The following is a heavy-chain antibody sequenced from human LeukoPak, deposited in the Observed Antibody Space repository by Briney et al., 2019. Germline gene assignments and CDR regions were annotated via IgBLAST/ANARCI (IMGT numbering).Heavy chain of an antibody. CDR1: GGSFSGYY. CDR2: INHSGST. V-gene: IGHV4-34*09. D-gene: IGHD3-3*01. J-gene: IGHJ3*02. CDR3: ASVITIFGVVTAFDI. Sequence: SETLSLTCAVYGGSFSGYYWSWIRQPPGKGLEWIGEINHSGSTNYNPSLKSRVTISVDTSKNQFSLKLSSVTAADTAVYYCASVITIFGVVTAFDIWGQGTMVTVSS.